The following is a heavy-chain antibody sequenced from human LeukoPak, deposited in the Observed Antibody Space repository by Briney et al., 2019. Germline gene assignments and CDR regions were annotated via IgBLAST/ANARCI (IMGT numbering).Heavy chain of an antibody. CDR3: VRDSYMFGSDY. J-gene: IGHJ4*02. CDR2: INDGGDTI. V-gene: IGHV3-48*03. CDR1: GFTFTSYD. D-gene: IGHD3-10*02. Sequence: GGSLRLSCVISGFTFTSYDFNWFRHAPGKRLEWVSYINDGGDTIYYADAVKGRFTNSKDNAKNSVFLQMNTLRGEDTAIYYCVRDSYMFGSDYWGQGTLVTVTS.